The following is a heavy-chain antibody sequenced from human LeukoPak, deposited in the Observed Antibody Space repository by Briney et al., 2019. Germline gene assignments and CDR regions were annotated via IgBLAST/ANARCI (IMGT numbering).Heavy chain of an antibody. CDR2: IKSDGSST. CDR3: ARVSYDILTGYYSPLY. V-gene: IGHV3-74*01. Sequence: GGSLRLSCAASGFTFSSYWMHWVRQAPGKGLVWVSRIKSDGSSTSYADSVKGRFTISRDNAKNTLYLQMNSLRAEDTAVYYCARVSYDILTGYYSPLYWGQGTLVTVSS. D-gene: IGHD3-9*01. CDR1: GFTFSSYW. J-gene: IGHJ4*02.